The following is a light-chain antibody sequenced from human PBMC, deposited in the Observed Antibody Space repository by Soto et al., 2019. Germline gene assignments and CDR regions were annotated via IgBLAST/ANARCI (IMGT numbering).Light chain of an antibody. V-gene: IGLV2-11*01. J-gene: IGLJ3*02. CDR3: CSYGGSYTWV. Sequence: QSALTQPRSVSGSPGQSVTISCTGTSGEVGGYNFVSWYQQHPGKAPTLMIFDVSQRPSGVPDRFSGSKSGNTASLTISGLQADDEADYYCCSYGGSYTWVFGGGTNLTVL. CDR2: DVS. CDR1: SGEVGGYNF.